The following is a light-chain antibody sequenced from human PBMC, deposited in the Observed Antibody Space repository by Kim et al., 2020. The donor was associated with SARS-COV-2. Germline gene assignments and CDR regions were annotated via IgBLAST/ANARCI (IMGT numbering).Light chain of an antibody. J-gene: IGLJ3*02. V-gene: IGLV10-54*04. CDR2: RND. CDR1: SNTVANQR. CDR3: SAWDTSLSAWL. Sequence: QTAKLNLTGNSNTVANQRATWLQQRQGPPPKLLSYRNDTRPSGISERFSASRSGTTASLAISGLQPEDEADYYCSAWDTSLSAWLFGGGTQLTVL.